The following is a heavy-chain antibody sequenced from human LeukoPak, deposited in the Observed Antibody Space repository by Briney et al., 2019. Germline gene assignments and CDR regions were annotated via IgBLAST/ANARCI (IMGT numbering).Heavy chain of an antibody. CDR1: GLTFSSYS. D-gene: IGHD5-24*01. Sequence: PGGSLRLSCAASGLTFSSYSMNWVRLAPGKGLEWVGFTWYDGSNKYYGDSVKGRFTISRDNAQNTLYLQMNSLRAEDTAVYYCARHNDGWREGEYWGQGTLVTVSS. CDR3: ARHNDGWREGEY. CDR2: TWYDGSNK. V-gene: IGHV3-33*08. J-gene: IGHJ4*02.